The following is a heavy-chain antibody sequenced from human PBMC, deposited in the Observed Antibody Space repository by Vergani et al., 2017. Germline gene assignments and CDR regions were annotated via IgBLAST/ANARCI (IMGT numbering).Heavy chain of an antibody. V-gene: IGHV5-51*01. CDR1: GYSFTSYW. CDR3: ARSPPGGYSGYDPYYYYMDV. CDR2: VYPGDSDT. Sequence: VQLVQSGAEVKKPGESLKISCKGSGYSFTSYWIGWVRQMPGKGMEWMGIVYPGDSDTRYSPSFQGQVTISADESISTAYLQWGSLKASETAMYYCARSPPGGYSGYDPYYYYMDVWGKGTTVTVSS. D-gene: IGHD5-12*01. J-gene: IGHJ6*03.